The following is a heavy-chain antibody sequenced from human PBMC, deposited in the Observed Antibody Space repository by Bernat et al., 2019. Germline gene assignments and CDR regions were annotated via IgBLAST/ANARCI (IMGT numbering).Heavy chain of an antibody. CDR1: GFTFRSYW. V-gene: IGHV3-7*01. D-gene: IGHD3-10*01. CDR2: IKQDGSEK. J-gene: IGHJ4*02. Sequence: EVQLVESGGGFVQPGGSLRLSCVASGFTFRSYWMNWVRQAPGKGLEWVANIKQDGSEKYYVDSVKGRFTISRDNAKNSLYLQMNSLRAEDTAVYYCAREHSYYSGLVDCWGQGTLVTVSS. CDR3: AREHSYYSGLVDC.